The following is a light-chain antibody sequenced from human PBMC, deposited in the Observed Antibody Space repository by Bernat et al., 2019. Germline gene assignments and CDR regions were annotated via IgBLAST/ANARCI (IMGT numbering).Light chain of an antibody. Sequence: DIVLTQSPATLSSYPGERVTLSCKASQSVDIYLGWYQHIPGQAPRLLIYDASTRATGIPSRFSGSGSGTDFTLTISRLEPEDFAIYYCQQRSSWPRTFGPGTKVDF. J-gene: IGKJ3*01. CDR1: QSVDIY. CDR3: QQRSSWPRT. V-gene: IGKV3-11*01. CDR2: DAS.